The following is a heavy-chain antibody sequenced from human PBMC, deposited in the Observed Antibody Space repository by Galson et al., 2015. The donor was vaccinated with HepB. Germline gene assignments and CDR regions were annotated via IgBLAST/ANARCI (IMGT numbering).Heavy chain of an antibody. CDR2: TYYRSKWYN. CDR1: GDSVSSNSAA. V-gene: IGHV6-1*01. CDR3: ARDQNDYVWGSYRGRYAFDI. Sequence: CAISGDSVSSNSAAWNWIRQSPSRGLEWLGRTYYRSKWYNDYAVSVKSRITINPDTSKNQFSLQLNSVTPEDTAVYYCARDQNDYVWGSYRGRYAFDIWGQGTMVTVS. J-gene: IGHJ3*02. D-gene: IGHD3-16*02.